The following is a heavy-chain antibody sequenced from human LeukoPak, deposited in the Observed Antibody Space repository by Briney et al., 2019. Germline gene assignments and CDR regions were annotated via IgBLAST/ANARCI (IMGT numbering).Heavy chain of an antibody. D-gene: IGHD6-19*01. CDR2: IRDTGADK. J-gene: IGHJ4*02. CDR3: AKDNSGWSFDY. V-gene: IGHV3-30*02. CDR1: GFRFTNYG. Sequence: GGSLRLSCAASGFRFTNYGMHWVRQAPGKGLEWVAFIRDTGADKNYTDSVKGRFTISRDISKNTLFLQMNSRTAEDTAMHYCAKDNSGWSFDYWGQGTLVTVSS.